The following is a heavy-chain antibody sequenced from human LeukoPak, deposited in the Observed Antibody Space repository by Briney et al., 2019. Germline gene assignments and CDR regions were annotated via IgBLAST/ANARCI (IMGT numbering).Heavy chain of an antibody. V-gene: IGHV3-30*02. CDR3: ARGLKSRVYAHDY. D-gene: IGHD2-8*01. CDR1: GFTFSSYG. CDR2: IRYDGSNK. Sequence: GGSLRLSCAASGFTFSSYGMHWVRQAPGKGLEGVAFIRYDGSNKYYADSVKGRFTISRDNSKNTLYLQMNSLRAEDTAVYYCARGLKSRVYAHDYWGQGTLVTVSS. J-gene: IGHJ4*02.